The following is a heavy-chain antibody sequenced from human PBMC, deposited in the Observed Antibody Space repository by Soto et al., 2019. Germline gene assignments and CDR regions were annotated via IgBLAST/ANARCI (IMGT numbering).Heavy chain of an antibody. CDR3: ARGESGLDTAMVATDAFDI. CDR1: GGSISSGGYY. J-gene: IGHJ3*02. Sequence: PSETLSLTCTVSGGSISSGGYYWSWIRQHPGKGLEWIGYIYYSGSTYYNPSLKSRVTISVDTSKNQFSLKLSSVTAADTAVYYCARGESGLDTAMVATDAFDIWGQGTMVTVSS. V-gene: IGHV4-31*03. CDR2: IYYSGST. D-gene: IGHD5-18*01.